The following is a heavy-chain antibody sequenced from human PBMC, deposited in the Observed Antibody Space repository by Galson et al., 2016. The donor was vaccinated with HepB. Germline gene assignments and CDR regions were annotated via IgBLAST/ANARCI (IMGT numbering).Heavy chain of an antibody. Sequence: SLRLSCAVSGLGFQNYAMHWVRQAPGKGLEWVANIKQDGSEKYYVDSVKGRFTISRDNAKNSLFLQMNSLRAEDTAVYYCAASYYYDSSGPYYFDYWGQGPLVTVSS. CDR3: AASYYYDSSGPYYFDY. D-gene: IGHD3-22*01. CDR1: GLGFQNYA. V-gene: IGHV3-7*01. CDR2: IKQDGSEK. J-gene: IGHJ4*02.